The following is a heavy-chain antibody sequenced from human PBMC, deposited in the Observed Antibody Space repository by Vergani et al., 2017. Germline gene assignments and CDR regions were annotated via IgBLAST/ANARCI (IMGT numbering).Heavy chain of an antibody. J-gene: IGHJ5*02. Sequence: QVQLQESGPGLVKPSETLSLTCTVSGGSISSSSYYWGWIRQPPGKGLEWIGSIYYSGSTYYNPSLKSRVTISVDTSKNQFSLKLSSVTAADTAVYYCASTSIAAAGLFDPWGQGTLVTVSS. CDR2: IYYSGST. CDR3: ASTSIAAAGLFDP. D-gene: IGHD6-13*01. CDR1: GGSISSSSYY. V-gene: IGHV4-39*01.